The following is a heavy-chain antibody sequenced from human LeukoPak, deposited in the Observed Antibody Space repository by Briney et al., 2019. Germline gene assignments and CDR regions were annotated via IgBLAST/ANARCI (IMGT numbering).Heavy chain of an antibody. CDR2: ISSSSSYI. D-gene: IGHD3-22*01. V-gene: IGHV3-21*01. CDR3: ARSNYYDSSGGYFDY. Sequence: GGSMRLSCAASGFTFSSYSMNWVRQAPGKGLEWVSSISSSSSYIYYADSVKGRFTISRDNAKNSLYLQMNSLRAEDTAVYYCARSNYYDSSGGYFDYWGQGTLVTVSS. CDR1: GFTFSSYS. J-gene: IGHJ4*02.